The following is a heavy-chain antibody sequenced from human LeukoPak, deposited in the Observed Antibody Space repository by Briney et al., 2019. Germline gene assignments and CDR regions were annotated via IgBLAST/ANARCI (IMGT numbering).Heavy chain of an antibody. Sequence: PGGSLRLSCAASGFTFSKHWMSWVRQAPGKGLEWVANIKQDGSEMYYVDSVKGRFTISRDNVKDSLCLQMNSLRADDTAVYYCAGGDFGGSSWEYFDYWGQGTLVTVSS. CDR1: GFTFSKHW. V-gene: IGHV3-7*03. J-gene: IGHJ4*02. CDR2: IKQDGSEM. D-gene: IGHD6-13*01. CDR3: AGGDFGGSSWEYFDY.